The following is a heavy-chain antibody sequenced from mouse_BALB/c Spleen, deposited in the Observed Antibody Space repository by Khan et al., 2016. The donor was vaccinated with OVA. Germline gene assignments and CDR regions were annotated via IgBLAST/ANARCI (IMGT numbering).Heavy chain of an antibody. CDR1: GFTFSNYA. Sequence: EVELVESGGGLVKPGGSLKLSCAASGFTFSNYAMSWVRQSPEKRLEWVASIGSGDSTYYLDSVKGRFTISRDNARNLLYLQMSSLRSEDTAMYYCARDYWFAYWGQGTLVNVSA. V-gene: IGHV5-6-5*01. CDR3: ARDYWFAY. CDR2: IGSGDST. J-gene: IGHJ3*01.